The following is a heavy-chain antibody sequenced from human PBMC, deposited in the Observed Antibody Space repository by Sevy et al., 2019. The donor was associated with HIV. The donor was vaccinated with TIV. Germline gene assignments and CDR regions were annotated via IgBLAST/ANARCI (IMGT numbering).Heavy chain of an antibody. Sequence: ASVKVSCKASGYTFTGYYLHWVRQAPGQGLEWMGWINPSSGGTKYAEKFQGRVTMTRDTSITTTYMELRRLSSDDTAVYYCARWPVQYVDALDFWGQGTMVTVSS. CDR1: GYTFTGYY. J-gene: IGHJ3*01. D-gene: IGHD1-1*01. CDR3: ARWPVQYVDALDF. V-gene: IGHV1-2*02. CDR2: INPSSGGT.